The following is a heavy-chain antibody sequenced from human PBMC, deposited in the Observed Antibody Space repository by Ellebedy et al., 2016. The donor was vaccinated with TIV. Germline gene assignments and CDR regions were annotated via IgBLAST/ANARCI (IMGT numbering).Heavy chain of an antibody. Sequence: MPSETLSLTCAIYAGSFSDYYWTWIRQLPGKGLEWIGAFHPSGGTSYNPSLDSRVTISADRAKNQFSLKVTSVTAADRAVYYCARGHDAHKTGRLWGRGTLVTVSS. CDR2: FHPSGGT. J-gene: IGHJ2*01. CDR3: ARGHDAHKTGRL. D-gene: IGHD2-2*01. V-gene: IGHV4-34*01. CDR1: AGSFSDYY.